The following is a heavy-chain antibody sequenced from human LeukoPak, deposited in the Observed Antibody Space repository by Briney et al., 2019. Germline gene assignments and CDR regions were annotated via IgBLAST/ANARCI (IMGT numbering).Heavy chain of an antibody. CDR2: ISGSSIYT. CDR1: GFTSSDYH. Sequence: KSGGSLRLSCAASGFTSSDYHMTWIRQAPGKGLEWVSYISGSSIYTRYADSVKGRFTISRDNAKNSLYLQMNSLRAEDTALYYCVRDISGYYFDYWGQGTLVTVSS. D-gene: IGHD3-22*01. CDR3: VRDISGYYFDY. J-gene: IGHJ4*02. V-gene: IGHV3-11*05.